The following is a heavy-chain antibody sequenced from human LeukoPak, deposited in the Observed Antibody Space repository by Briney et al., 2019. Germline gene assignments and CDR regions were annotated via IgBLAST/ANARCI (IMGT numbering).Heavy chain of an antibody. D-gene: IGHD5-18*01. CDR2: INQDGSKK. J-gene: IGHJ4*02. Sequence: GGSPRLSSAASGFTFISYLMNWVREAPGKGLEWVANINQDGSKKNYVDSVKGRFTISRDNAKNSLYLQMNSLRAEDTAVYYCARGGGYSYPFDYWGQGTLVTVSS. CDR3: ARGGGYSYPFDY. V-gene: IGHV3-7*01. CDR1: GFTFISYL.